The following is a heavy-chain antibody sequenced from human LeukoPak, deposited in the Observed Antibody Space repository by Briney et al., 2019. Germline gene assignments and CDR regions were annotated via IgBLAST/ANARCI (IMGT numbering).Heavy chain of an antibody. CDR3: ARDLPIAAAGTGDAFDI. D-gene: IGHD6-13*01. V-gene: IGHV4-4*07. J-gene: IGHJ3*02. Sequence: ETLSLTCTVSGGSISSYYWSWIRQPAGKGLEWIGRIYTSGSTNYNPSLKSRVTMSVDTSKNQFSLKLSSVTAADTAVYYCARDLPIAAAGTGDAFDIWGQGTMVTVSS. CDR1: GGSISSYY. CDR2: IYTSGST.